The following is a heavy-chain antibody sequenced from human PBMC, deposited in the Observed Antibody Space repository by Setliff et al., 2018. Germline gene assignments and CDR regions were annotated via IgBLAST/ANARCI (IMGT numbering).Heavy chain of an antibody. J-gene: IGHJ4*02. Sequence: PGGSLRLSCAASGFTFSTYGLIWVRQAPGTGLEWVSSISPSSSHIYYADSAEGRFTISRDNAKNSLYLQMNSLRAEDTALYYCAREVWNIYDNDNSWSGYSDHWGQGTLVTVSS. CDR2: ISPSSSHI. CDR3: AREVWNIYDNDNSWSGYSDH. CDR1: GFTFSTYG. D-gene: IGHD3-3*01. V-gene: IGHV3-21*04.